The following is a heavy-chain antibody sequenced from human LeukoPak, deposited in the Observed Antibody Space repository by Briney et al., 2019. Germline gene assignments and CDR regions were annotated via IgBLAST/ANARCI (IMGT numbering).Heavy chain of an antibody. CDR2: INHSGST. D-gene: IGHD3-22*01. CDR1: GGSFSGYY. CDR3: ARGSPSFGYYDSSGYYLGYYYYMDV. V-gene: IGHV4-34*01. J-gene: IGHJ6*03. Sequence: PSETLSLTCAVSGGSFSGYYWSWIRQPPGKGLEWIGEINHSGSTNYNPSIKSRVTISVDTSKNQFSLKLSSVTAADTAVYYCARGSPSFGYYDSSGYYLGYYYYMDVWGKGTTVTVSS.